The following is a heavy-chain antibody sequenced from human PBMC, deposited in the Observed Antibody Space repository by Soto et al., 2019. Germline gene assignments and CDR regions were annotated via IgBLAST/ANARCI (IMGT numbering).Heavy chain of an antibody. Sequence: EVQLVESGGGLVQPGGSLRLSCAASGLTFSSYWMHWVHQAPGKGLVWVSRINSAGSSTSYADSVKGRFTISRDNAKNTLYPQMNSLRADDTAVYYCALSHTVTTDYWGQGTLVTVSS. D-gene: IGHD4-17*01. V-gene: IGHV3-74*01. J-gene: IGHJ4*02. CDR2: INSAGSST. CDR1: GLTFSSYW. CDR3: ALSHTVTTDY.